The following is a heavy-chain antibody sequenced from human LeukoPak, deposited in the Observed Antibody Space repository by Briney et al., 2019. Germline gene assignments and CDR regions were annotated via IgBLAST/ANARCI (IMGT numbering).Heavy chain of an antibody. J-gene: IGHJ4*02. CDR1: GYTFTGYY. D-gene: IGHD1/OR15-1a*01. CDR2: INPNSGGT. Sequence: ASVKVSCKASGYTFTGYYIHWVRQAPGQGLEWMGWINPNSGGTNYAQKFQGRVTMTRDTSISTAYMELSRLRSDDTAVYYCARDRHWTNDWVFDYWGQGTLVTVSS. CDR3: ARDRHWTNDWVFDY. V-gene: IGHV1-2*02.